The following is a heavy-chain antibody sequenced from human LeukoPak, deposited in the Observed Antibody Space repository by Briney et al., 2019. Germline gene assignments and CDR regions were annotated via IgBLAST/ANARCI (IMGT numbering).Heavy chain of an antibody. CDR2: INPNSGGV. J-gene: IGHJ4*02. CDR3: ARDYYGSGTYYKDY. Sequence: GASVKVSCKASVYTFTGYYMHWVRQAPGQGLEWVGWINPNSGGVNYAQNFQGRVSMTTDTSISTVYMELSRLRSDDTAVYYCARDYYGSGTYYKDYWGQGTLVTVSS. V-gene: IGHV1-2*02. CDR1: VYTFTGYY. D-gene: IGHD3-10*01.